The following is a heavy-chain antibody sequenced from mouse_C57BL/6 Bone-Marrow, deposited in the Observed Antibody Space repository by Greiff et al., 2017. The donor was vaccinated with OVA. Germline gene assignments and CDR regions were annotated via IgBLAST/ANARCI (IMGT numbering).Heavy chain of an antibody. V-gene: IGHV1-81*01. J-gene: IGHJ2*01. CDR2: IYPRSGNT. CDR3: ARKDYGSSLGY. D-gene: IGHD1-1*01. Sequence: VKLQESGAELARPGASVKLSCKASGYTFTSYGISWVKQRTGQGLEWIGEIYPRSGNTYYNEKFKGKATLTADKSSSTAYMELRSLTTEDSAGYFCARKDYGSSLGYWGQGTTLTVSS. CDR1: GYTFTSYG.